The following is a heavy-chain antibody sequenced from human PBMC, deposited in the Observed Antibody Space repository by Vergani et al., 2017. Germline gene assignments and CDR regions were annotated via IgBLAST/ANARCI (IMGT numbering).Heavy chain of an antibody. CDR2: INYVGRT. J-gene: IGHJ2*01. CDR3: ARGRADNWYFDL. CDR1: GGSINPSSSF. V-gene: IGHV4-39*01. D-gene: IGHD3-10*01. Sequence: QVQLQQWGAGLLKPSETLSLTCTVSGGSINPSSSFWGWIRQSPGKGLEWIGSINYVGRTYYIPSLQSRATVFVDTSKNQFSLNLTSVTAADTAVYYCARGRADNWYFDLWGRGTLVTVSS.